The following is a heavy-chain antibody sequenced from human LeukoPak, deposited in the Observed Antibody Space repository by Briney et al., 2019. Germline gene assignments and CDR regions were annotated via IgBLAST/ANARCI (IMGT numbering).Heavy chain of an antibody. J-gene: IGHJ4*02. V-gene: IGHV3-7*01. CDR1: GFIFSNYW. Sequence: PGGSLRLSCEVSGFIFSNYWMSWVRQAPGKGLEWVANIKKDGSERYYVDSVKGRFTISRDNAKNSLYLQMNSLRAEDTAVYYCARGGKFYCDNSGYSEDFWGQGTLVTVSS. CDR2: IKKDGSER. D-gene: IGHD3-22*01. CDR3: ARGGKFYCDNSGYSEDF.